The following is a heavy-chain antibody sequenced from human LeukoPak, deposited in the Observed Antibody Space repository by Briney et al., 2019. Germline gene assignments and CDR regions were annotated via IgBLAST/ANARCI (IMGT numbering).Heavy chain of an antibody. CDR2: ISGSGDST. J-gene: IGHJ4*01. V-gene: IGHV3-23*01. D-gene: IGHD6-13*01. CDR3: AKQPTSALAAAGTFDY. CDR1: GFTFSSSA. Sequence: GGSLRLSCAASGFTFSSSAMSWFRQPPGKGLEWVSAISGSGDSTYYADSVKGRFTISRDNSKNTLYLQMNTLRAEDTAVYYCAKQPTSALAAAGTFDYWGHGTLVTVSS.